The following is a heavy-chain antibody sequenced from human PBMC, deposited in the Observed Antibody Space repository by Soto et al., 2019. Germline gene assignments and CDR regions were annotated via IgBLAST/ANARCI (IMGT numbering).Heavy chain of an antibody. V-gene: IGHV4-30-2*01. CDR1: GGSISSGGYS. Sequence: QLQLRESGSGLVKPSQTLSLTCAVSGGSISSGGYSWSWIRQPPGKGLEWIGYIYHSGSTYYNPSLKSRVTISLDRSKNQFSLKLSSVTAADTAVYYCARFYGDYSNWFDPWGQGTLVTVSS. D-gene: IGHD4-17*01. J-gene: IGHJ5*02. CDR2: IYHSGST. CDR3: ARFYGDYSNWFDP.